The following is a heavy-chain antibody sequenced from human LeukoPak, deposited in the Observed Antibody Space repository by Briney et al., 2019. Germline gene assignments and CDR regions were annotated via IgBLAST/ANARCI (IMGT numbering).Heavy chain of an antibody. D-gene: IGHD3-16*01. V-gene: IGHV4-34*01. CDR2: INHSGST. Sequence: PSEALSLTCAVYGGSFSGYYWSWIRQPPGKGLEWIGEINHSGSTNYNPSLKSRVTISVDTSKNQFSLKLSSVTAADTAVYYCARSLGAPDYWGQGTLVTVSS. CDR1: GGSFSGYY. J-gene: IGHJ4*02. CDR3: ARSLGAPDY.